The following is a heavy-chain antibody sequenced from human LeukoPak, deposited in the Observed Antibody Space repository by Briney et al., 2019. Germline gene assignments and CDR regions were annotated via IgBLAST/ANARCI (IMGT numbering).Heavy chain of an antibody. V-gene: IGHV3-48*03. CDR3: TTLGYHLDS. J-gene: IGHJ4*02. CDR2: FAGSDTTK. Sequence: GGSLRLSCAASGFAFGAYEMNWVRQAPGKGLEWVAYFAGSDTTKYYADSVRGRFTISRDNAKKSLYLQMNSLRAEDTALYYCTTLGYHLDSWGQGTLVTVSS. CDR1: GFAFGAYE. D-gene: IGHD3-22*01.